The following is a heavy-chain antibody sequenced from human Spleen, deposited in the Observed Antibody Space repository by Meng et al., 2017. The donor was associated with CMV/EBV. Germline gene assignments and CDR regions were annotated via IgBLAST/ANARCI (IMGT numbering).Heavy chain of an antibody. V-gene: IGHV3-20*04. Sequence: GESLKISCVASGFTFSTYSMNWVRQVPGKGLEWVARIYWNGGRTSYADSVKGRFTISRDNAKNSLYLQMNSLRAEDTALYYCARDHDFWSGQSPMDVWGQGTTVTVSS. CDR1: GFTFSTYS. J-gene: IGHJ6*02. D-gene: IGHD3-3*01. CDR2: IYWNGGRT. CDR3: ARDHDFWSGQSPMDV.